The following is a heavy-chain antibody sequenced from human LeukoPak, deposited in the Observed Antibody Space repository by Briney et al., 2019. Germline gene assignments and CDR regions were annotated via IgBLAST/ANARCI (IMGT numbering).Heavy chain of an antibody. D-gene: IGHD3-10*01. V-gene: IGHV4-59*11. J-gene: IGHJ4*02. CDR1: GGSINSHY. CDR2: IYYSGST. CDR3: ARTAKYYYGSETYYFFDY. Sequence: PSETLSLTCTVSGGSINSHYWSWIRQPPGKGLEWIGYIYYSGSTNYNPSLKSRVTISVDTSKKHFSLKLTSVTPADTAVYYCARTAKYYYGSETYYFFDYWGQGTLVTVSS.